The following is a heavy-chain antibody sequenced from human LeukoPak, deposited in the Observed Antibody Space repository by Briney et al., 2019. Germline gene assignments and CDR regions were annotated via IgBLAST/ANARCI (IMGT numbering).Heavy chain of an antibody. D-gene: IGHD4-17*01. Sequence: ASVKVSCKASGYTFTDYYMHWVRQAPGQGLEWMGWINPSSGGTNYAQKFQGRVTMTRDTSMTTAYMELSSLRSEDTAVYYCARGFYYGDYVVASNWFDPWGQGTLVTVSS. V-gene: IGHV1-2*02. CDR1: GYTFTDYY. J-gene: IGHJ5*02. CDR3: ARGFYYGDYVVASNWFDP. CDR2: INPSSGGT.